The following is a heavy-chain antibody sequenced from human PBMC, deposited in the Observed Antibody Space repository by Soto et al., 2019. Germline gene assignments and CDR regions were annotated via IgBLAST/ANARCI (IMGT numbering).Heavy chain of an antibody. D-gene: IGHD6-25*01. V-gene: IGHV3-23*01. CDR1: GFTFTYYS. CDR3: VRWSGYRDL. Sequence: EVQLLESGGGLVQPGGSLRLSCAASGFTFTYYSMAWVRQTPERGLEWISGMSIGYEKTFYADSVRGRFTVSRDSSRNTVDLQMHNLRADDTAIYYCVRWSGYRDLWGQGTRVTVSS. CDR2: MSIGYEKT. J-gene: IGHJ4*02.